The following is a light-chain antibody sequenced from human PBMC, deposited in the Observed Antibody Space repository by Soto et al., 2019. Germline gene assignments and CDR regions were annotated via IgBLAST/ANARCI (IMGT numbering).Light chain of an antibody. CDR2: AAS. V-gene: IGKV1-6*01. Sequence: AIQMTQSPSSLSASVGDRVTITCRASQDMRNHLGWYQQKPGKAPKLLIYAASNLQSGVPSRFSGSGSGTDFTLTISSLQPEDFATFYCLLDYTFPFTFGGGTKVEIK. CDR3: LLDYTFPFT. CDR1: QDMRNH. J-gene: IGKJ4*01.